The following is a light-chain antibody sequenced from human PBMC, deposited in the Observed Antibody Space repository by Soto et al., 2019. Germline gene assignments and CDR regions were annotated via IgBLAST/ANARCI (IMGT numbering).Light chain of an antibody. V-gene: IGLV2-14*01. CDR3: SSYTSSSSPFV. Sequence: QSALTQPPSASGSPGQSVTISCTGTSSDVGDYNYVSWYQQHPGKAPKFLIYEVSNRPSGVSNRFSGSKSGNTASLTISGLQAEDEADYYCSSYTSSSSPFVFGTGTKVTVL. CDR2: EVS. J-gene: IGLJ1*01. CDR1: SSDVGDYNY.